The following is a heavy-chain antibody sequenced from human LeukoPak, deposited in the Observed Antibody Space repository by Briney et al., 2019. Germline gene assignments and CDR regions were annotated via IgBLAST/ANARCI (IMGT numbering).Heavy chain of an antibody. CDR1: GFTFSSYA. CDR3: AKDSFSHNGIYDALDI. V-gene: IGHV3-23*01. D-gene: IGHD2-8*01. Sequence: GGSLRLSCAASGFTFSSYAMSWVRQAPGKGLEWVSAISGSGGSTYYADSVKGRFTISRDNSKNTLFLQMSSLRVEDTAIYYCAKDSFSHNGIYDALDIWGQGTMVTVSS. J-gene: IGHJ3*02. CDR2: ISGSGGST.